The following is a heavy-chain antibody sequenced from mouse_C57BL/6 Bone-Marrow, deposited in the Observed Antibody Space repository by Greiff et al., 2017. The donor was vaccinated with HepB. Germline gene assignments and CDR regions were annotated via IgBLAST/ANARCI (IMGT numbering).Heavy chain of an antibody. Sequence: EVKVVESGGGLVQPGGSLKLSCAASGFTFSDYYMYWVRQTPEKRLEWVAYISNGGGSTYYPDTVKGRFTISRDNAKNTLYLQMSRLKSEDTAMYYCARHRLGMDYWGQGTSVTVSS. D-gene: IGHD2-4*01. J-gene: IGHJ4*01. V-gene: IGHV5-12*01. CDR3: ARHRLGMDY. CDR1: GFTFSDYY. CDR2: ISNGGGST.